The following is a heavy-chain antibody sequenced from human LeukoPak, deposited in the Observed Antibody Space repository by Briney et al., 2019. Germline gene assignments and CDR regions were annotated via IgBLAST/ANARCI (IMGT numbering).Heavy chain of an antibody. D-gene: IGHD2/OR15-2a*01. CDR2: IWFDGSNK. V-gene: IGHV3-33*01. CDR1: GFTFSSCG. Sequence: PGGSLRPSCAASGFTFSSCGMHWVRQAPGKGLEWVAVIWFDGSNKYYADSVKGRFTISRDNAKNSLYLQMNSLRDEDTAVYYCVRDLNSNYYFDYWGQGTLVTVSS. CDR3: VRDLNSNYYFDY. J-gene: IGHJ4*02.